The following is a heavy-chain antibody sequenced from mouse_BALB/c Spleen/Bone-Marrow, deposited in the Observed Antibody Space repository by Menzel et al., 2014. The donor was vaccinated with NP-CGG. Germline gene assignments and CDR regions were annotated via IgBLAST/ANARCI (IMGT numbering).Heavy chain of an antibody. CDR2: ISYSGST. CDR3: ATYDGYYFDY. D-gene: IGHD1-2*01. Sequence: DVKLVESGPSLVKPSQTLSLTCSVSGDSITSGYWNWIRKFPGNKLEYMGYISYSGSTYYNPSLKSRISITRDTYKNHYYLQLNSVTAEDSATYYCATYDGYYFDYWGQGTTLTVSS. V-gene: IGHV3-8*02. J-gene: IGHJ2*01. CDR1: GDSITSGY.